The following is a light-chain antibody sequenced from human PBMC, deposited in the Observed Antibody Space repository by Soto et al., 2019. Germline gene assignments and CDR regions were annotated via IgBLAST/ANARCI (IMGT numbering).Light chain of an antibody. CDR1: SSDVGGYNY. Sequence: QSVLTQPASVSGSPGQSITISCTGTSSDVGGYNYVSWYQQYPGKAPKLMIYGVSYRPSGVSNRFSGSKSGNTASLTISGIQAEDEADYYCNSYAGSSYVFGTGTKLTFL. J-gene: IGLJ1*01. V-gene: IGLV2-14*01. CDR2: GVS. CDR3: NSYAGSSYV.